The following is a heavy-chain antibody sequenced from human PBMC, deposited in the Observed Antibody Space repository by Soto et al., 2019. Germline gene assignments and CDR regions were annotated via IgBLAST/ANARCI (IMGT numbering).Heavy chain of an antibody. J-gene: IGHJ4*02. Sequence: PSETLSLTCTVSGGSINTFYWSWVRQPAGKGLELIGRIFSSGSTSFNPSLESRAAMSVDTSKNHFSLNLSSVTAADMAVYYCAREGSYSAYNFAHGIQLWSFDFWGQGALVTVSS. CDR2: IFSSGST. V-gene: IGHV4-4*07. CDR3: AREGSYSAYNFAHGIQLWSFDF. D-gene: IGHD5-12*01. CDR1: GGSINTFY.